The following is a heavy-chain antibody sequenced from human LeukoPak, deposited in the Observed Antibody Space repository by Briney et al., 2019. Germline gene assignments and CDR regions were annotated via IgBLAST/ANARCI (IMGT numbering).Heavy chain of an antibody. J-gene: IGHJ3*02. V-gene: IGHV3-9*01. CDR2: ISWNSGSI. Sequence: GGSLRLSCAASGFTFSIYAMHWVRQAPGKGLEWVSGISWNSGSIGYADSVKGRFTISRDNAKNSLYLQMNSLRAEDTALYYCAKSITMVRGVDDAFDIWGQGTMVTVSS. CDR3: AKSITMVRGVDDAFDI. D-gene: IGHD3-10*01. CDR1: GFTFSIYA.